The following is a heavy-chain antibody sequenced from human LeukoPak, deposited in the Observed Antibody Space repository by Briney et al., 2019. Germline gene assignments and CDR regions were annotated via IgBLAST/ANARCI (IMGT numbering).Heavy chain of an antibody. J-gene: IGHJ4*02. CDR2: IYYSGST. Sequence: SETLSLTCTVSGGSINNTSYYWGWIRQPPGKGLEWIGSIYYSGSTYYNPSLKSRVTISVDTSKNHFSLKLSSVTAADTAVYYCARAGTAMVRVDYWGQGTLVTVSS. CDR3: ARAGTAMVRVDY. V-gene: IGHV4-39*02. D-gene: IGHD5-18*01. CDR1: GGSINNTSYY.